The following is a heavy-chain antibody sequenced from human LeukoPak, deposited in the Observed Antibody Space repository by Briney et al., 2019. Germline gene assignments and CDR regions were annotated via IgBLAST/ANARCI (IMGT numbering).Heavy chain of an antibody. CDR2: IIPIFGTA. D-gene: IGHD3-10*01. J-gene: IGHJ6*04. CDR3: ARARRMVRGVSYYYYGMDV. CDR1: GGTFSSYA. Sequence: ASVKVSCTASGGTFSSYAISWVRQAPGQGLEWMGGIIPIFGTANYAQKFQGRVTITADESTSTAYMELSSLRSEDTAVYYCARARRMVRGVSYYYYGMDVWGKGTTVTVSS. V-gene: IGHV1-69*13.